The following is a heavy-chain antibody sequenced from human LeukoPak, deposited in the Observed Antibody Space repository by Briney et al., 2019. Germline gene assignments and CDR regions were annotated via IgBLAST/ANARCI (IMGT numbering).Heavy chain of an antibody. D-gene: IGHD6-6*01. CDR3: ARERPRSRALYYYYGMDV. J-gene: IGHJ6*02. CDR1: GFTFSSYG. V-gene: IGHV3-33*01. CDR2: IWYGGSNK. Sequence: PGGSLRLSCAASGFTFSSYGMHWVRQAPGKGLEWVAVIWYGGSNKYYADSVKGRFTISRDNSKNTLYLQMNSLRAEDTAVYYCARERPRSRALYYYYGMDVWGQGTTVTVSS.